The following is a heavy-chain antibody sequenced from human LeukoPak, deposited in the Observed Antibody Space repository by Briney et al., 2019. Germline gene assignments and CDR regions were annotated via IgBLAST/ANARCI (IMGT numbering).Heavy chain of an antibody. CDR2: IYYSGST. J-gene: IGHJ4*02. Sequence: PSETLSLTCTVSGGSIGSGGYSWSWIRQHPGKGLEWIGYIYYSGSTYYNPSLKSRVTISVDTSENQFSLKLSSVTAADTAVYYCARGIGIAAAGHFDYWGQGTLVTVSS. CDR3: ARGIGIAAAGHFDY. D-gene: IGHD6-13*01. V-gene: IGHV4-31*03. CDR1: GGSIGSGGYS.